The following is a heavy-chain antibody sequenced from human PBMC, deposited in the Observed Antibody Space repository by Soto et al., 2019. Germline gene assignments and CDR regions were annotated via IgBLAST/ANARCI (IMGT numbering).Heavy chain of an antibody. V-gene: IGHV3-30*03. CDR3: ARDDIGAPNAFDM. D-gene: IGHD2-15*01. CDR1: GFTFSSYG. CDR2: IINDGSEK. J-gene: IGHJ3*02. Sequence: GGSLRLSCAASGFTFSSYGMHWVRQAPGKGLEWVAVIINDGSEKSHADSVKDRFTISRDNSKNTLYLQMDSLRAGDTALYYCARDDIGAPNAFDMWGQGTMVTVSS.